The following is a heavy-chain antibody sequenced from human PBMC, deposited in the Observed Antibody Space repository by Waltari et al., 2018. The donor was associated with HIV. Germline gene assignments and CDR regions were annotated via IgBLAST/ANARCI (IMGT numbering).Heavy chain of an antibody. D-gene: IGHD2-15*01. CDR1: GYIFISYD. V-gene: IGHV1-8*01. CDR2: MNPKTGET. J-gene: IGHJ6*02. Sequence: QEQLMPSGPEIKRPGASVAVSCSTSGYIFISYDIPWVRQVPGQGLEWLGWMNPKTGETDYSQDFQDRSSMTRDISANTAYMELTGLTSDDTATYFCSRGRARRIAAPGADLWGPGTTVTVSS. CDR3: SRGRARRIAAPGADL.